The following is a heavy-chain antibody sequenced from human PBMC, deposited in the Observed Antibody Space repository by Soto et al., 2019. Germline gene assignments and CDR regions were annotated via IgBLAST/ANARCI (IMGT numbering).Heavy chain of an antibody. CDR2: INPSGGST. D-gene: IGHD2-15*01. CDR1: GYTFTSYY. J-gene: IGHJ4*02. V-gene: IGHV1-46*03. Sequence: ASVKVSCKASGYTFTSYYMHWVRQAPGQGLEWMGIINPSGGSTSYAQKFQGRVTMTRDTSTSTVYMELSSLRSEDTAVYYCAGEAPRVVVATGNDSGGQGTRVAVSS. CDR3: AGEAPRVVVATGNDS.